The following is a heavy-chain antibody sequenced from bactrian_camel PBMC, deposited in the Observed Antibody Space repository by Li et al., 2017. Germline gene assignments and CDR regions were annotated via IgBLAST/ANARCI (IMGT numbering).Heavy chain of an antibody. CDR2: FYLNA. V-gene: IGHV3S2*01. J-gene: IGHJ4*01. Sequence: VQLVESGGGLVQPGGSLRLSCVASGFTFSSSGMHWVRQAPVKGLEWVSGFYLNAYYGDSVKGRFTISRDNGKNTLYLEMNSLNSEDTALYYCVPFPSIVTTDWGRGTQVTVS. D-gene: IGHD2*01. CDR3: VPFPSIVTTD. CDR1: GFTFSSSG.